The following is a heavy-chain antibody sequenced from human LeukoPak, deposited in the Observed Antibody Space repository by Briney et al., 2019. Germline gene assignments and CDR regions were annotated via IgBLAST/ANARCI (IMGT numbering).Heavy chain of an antibody. CDR2: INHSGST. Sequence: PSETLSLTCAVYGGSFSGCYWSWIRQPPGKGLEWIGEINHSGSTNYNPSLKSRVTISVDTSKNQFSLKLSSVTAADTAVYYWARIGPSNLNCSSTSCYNNWFDPWGQGTLVTVSS. J-gene: IGHJ5*02. V-gene: IGHV4-34*01. CDR1: GGSFSGCY. D-gene: IGHD2-2*02. CDR3: ARIGPSNLNCSSTSCYNNWFDP.